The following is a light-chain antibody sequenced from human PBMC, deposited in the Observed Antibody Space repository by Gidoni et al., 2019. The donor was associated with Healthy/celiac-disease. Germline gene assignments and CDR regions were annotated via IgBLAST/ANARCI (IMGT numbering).Light chain of an antibody. V-gene: IGLV2-23*01. Sequence: QSALPQPASVSGSPGQSITISCTGTSSDVGSYNLVSWYQQHPGKAPKLMIYEGSKRPSGVSNRFSGSKSGNTASLTISGLQAEDEADYYCYSYAGSSTPYVFGTGTKVTVL. CDR2: EGS. CDR3: YSYAGSSTPYV. CDR1: SSDVGSYNL. J-gene: IGLJ1*01.